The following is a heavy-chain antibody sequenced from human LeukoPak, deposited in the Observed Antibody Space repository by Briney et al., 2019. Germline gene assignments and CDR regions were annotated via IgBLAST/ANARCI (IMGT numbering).Heavy chain of an antibody. CDR2: ISATSSDI. CDR3: AKGLFSAFDKYLDS. J-gene: IGHJ4*02. D-gene: IGHD5-12*01. V-gene: IGHV3-21*04. CDR1: GFDFESYT. Sequence: GGSLRLSCAASGFDFESYTMTWVRQAPGKGLEWVSLISATSSDINYAESVRGRFTITRDNAKNSLLLQMDSLRVEDTAIYYCAKGLFSAFDKYLDSWGQGTLVTVSS.